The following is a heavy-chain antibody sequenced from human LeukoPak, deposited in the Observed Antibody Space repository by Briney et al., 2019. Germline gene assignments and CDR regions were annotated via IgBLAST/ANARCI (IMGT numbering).Heavy chain of an antibody. CDR1: GFPFRNYW. CDR3: ARVLRIVGATYFDY. Sequence: GGPWSFSCEPLGFPFRNYWLNWSRQVQGKDPDWAHRINGDGSSISYADSVKGRFTISRDNAKNTLYLQMNSLRVEDTAVYYCARVLRIVGATYFDYWGQGTLVTVSS. J-gene: IGHJ4*02. V-gene: IGHV3-74*01. CDR2: INGDGSSI. D-gene: IGHD1-26*01.